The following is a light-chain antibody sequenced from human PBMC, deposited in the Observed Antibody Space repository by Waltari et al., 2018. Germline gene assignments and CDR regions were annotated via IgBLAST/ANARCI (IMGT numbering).Light chain of an antibody. CDR3: QQYCSTPYT. J-gene: IGKJ2*01. V-gene: IGKV4-1*01. CDR2: WAS. Sequence: DIVMTQSPDSLAVSLGVRATINCKSSQSVLYSSNNKNYLAWYQQKPGQPPKLLIYWASTREFWVPDRFSGSGSGTDFTLTISSLQAEDVAVYYCQQYCSTPYTFGQGTKLEIK. CDR1: QSVLYSSNNKNY.